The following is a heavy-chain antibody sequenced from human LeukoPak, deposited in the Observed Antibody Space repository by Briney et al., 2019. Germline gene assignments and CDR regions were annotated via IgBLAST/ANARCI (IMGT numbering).Heavy chain of an antibody. CDR3: VKGQYSSAWYPDY. Sequence: GGSLRLSCSASGFRFVNSAMHWVRQAPGKGLEYVSAISRDGGSTYYADSVKGRFSISRDNFENTLDLQMSSLRAEDAAVYYCVKGQYSSAWYPDYWGQGTLVTVSS. D-gene: IGHD6-19*01. CDR1: GFRFVNSA. CDR2: ISRDGGST. J-gene: IGHJ4*02. V-gene: IGHV3-64D*06.